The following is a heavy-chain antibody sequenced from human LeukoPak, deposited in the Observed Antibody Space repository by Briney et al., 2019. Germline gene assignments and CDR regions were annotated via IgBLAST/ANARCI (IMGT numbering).Heavy chain of an antibody. Sequence: SETLSLTCAVYGGSFSGYYWSWIRQPPGKGLEWIGEINHSGSTNYNPSLKSRVTISVDTSKNQFSLKLSSVTAADMAVYYCARFVGWVKGFDIWGQGTMVTVSS. V-gene: IGHV4-34*01. J-gene: IGHJ3*02. CDR2: INHSGST. CDR3: ARFVGWVKGFDI. CDR1: GGSFSGYY. D-gene: IGHD1-26*01.